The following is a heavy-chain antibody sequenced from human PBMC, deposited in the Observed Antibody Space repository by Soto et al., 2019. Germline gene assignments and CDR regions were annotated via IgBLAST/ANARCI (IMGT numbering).Heavy chain of an antibody. Sequence: LCGGSISSGGYYWSWIRQHPGKGLEWIGYIYYSGSTYYNPSLKSRVTISVDTSKNQFSLKLSSVTAADSAVYYCARDGYYYGSGSFSRPDAFDIWGQGTMVTVSS. V-gene: IGHV4-31*02. CDR1: GGSISSGGYY. D-gene: IGHD3-10*01. CDR3: ARDGYYYGSGSFSRPDAFDI. J-gene: IGHJ3*02. CDR2: IYYSGST.